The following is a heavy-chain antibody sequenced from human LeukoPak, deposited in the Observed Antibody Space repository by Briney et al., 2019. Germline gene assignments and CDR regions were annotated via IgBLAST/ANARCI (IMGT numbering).Heavy chain of an antibody. V-gene: IGHV1-46*01. CDR3: ARDVSSGWYVVY. Sequence: ASVKVSCKASGYTXTGYYMHWVRQAPGQGLEWMGIINPSNNSTRYAEKFQGRISMTSETSTSTVYMTLSSLTSEDTAMYYCARDVSSGWYVVYWGQGTLVTVSS. CDR2: INPSNNST. J-gene: IGHJ4*02. CDR1: GYTXTGYY. D-gene: IGHD6-19*01.